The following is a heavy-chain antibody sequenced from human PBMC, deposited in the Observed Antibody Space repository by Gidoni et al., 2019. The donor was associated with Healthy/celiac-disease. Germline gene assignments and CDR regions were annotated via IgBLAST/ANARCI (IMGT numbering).Heavy chain of an antibody. CDR1: GYSISRGYY. CDR2: IYHSGST. J-gene: IGHJ5*02. CDR3: ARDGRYCSGGSCYAVYWFDP. V-gene: IGHV4-38-2*02. Sequence: QVQLQESGPGLVKPSETLSLTCAVSGYSISRGYYWGRIRQPPGKGLEWIGIIYHSGSTDYHPSLKSRVTISVDTSKNQFSMKLSSVTAADTAVYYCARDGRYCSGGSCYAVYWFDPWGQGTLVTVSS. D-gene: IGHD2-15*01.